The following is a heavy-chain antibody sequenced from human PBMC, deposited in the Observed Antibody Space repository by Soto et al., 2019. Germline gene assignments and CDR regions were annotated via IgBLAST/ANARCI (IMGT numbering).Heavy chain of an antibody. J-gene: IGHJ6*02. V-gene: IGHV1-69*06. CDR3: AAGIVVVPAAIEGAGYYYYYGMDV. D-gene: IGHD2-2*02. CDR1: GGTFSSYA. CDR2: IIPIFGTA. Sequence: SVKVSCKASGGTFSSYAISWVRQAPGQGLEWMGGIIPIFGTANYAQKFQGRVTITADKSTSTAYMELSSLRSEDTAVYYCAAGIVVVPAAIEGAGYYYYYGMDVWGQGTTVTVSS.